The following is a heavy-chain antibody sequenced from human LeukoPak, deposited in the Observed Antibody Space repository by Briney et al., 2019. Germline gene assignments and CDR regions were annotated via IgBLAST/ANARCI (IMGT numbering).Heavy chain of an antibody. CDR1: GFTFSSYW. Sequence: PGGSLRLSCAASGFTFSSYWMSWVRQAPGKGLEWVANIKQDGSEKYYVDSVKGRFTISRDNAKNSLYLQMNSLRAEDTAVYYCVRENYGGFDAFDIWGQGTMVTVS. V-gene: IGHV3-7*03. CDR3: VRENYGGFDAFDI. CDR2: IKQDGSEK. D-gene: IGHD4-23*01. J-gene: IGHJ3*02.